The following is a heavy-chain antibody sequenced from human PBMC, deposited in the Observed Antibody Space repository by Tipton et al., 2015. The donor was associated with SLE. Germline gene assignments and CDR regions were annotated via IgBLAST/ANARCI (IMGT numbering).Heavy chain of an antibody. Sequence: TLSLTCTVSGDSLSTNYWNWIRQPAGKGLEWIGRMYGSGSPTHYNPSLESRVPMSVDTSQKQFSLKLTSVTAADTAVYYCARIRPGHGDPFDFWGQGALVTVSS. D-gene: IGHD3-3*01. CDR3: ARIRPGHGDPFDF. CDR1: GDSLSTNY. V-gene: IGHV4-4*07. J-gene: IGHJ4*02. CDR2: MYGSGSPT.